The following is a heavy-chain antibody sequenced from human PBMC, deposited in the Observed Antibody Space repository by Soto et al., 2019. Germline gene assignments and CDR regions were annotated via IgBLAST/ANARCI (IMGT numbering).Heavy chain of an antibody. D-gene: IGHD2-21*02. V-gene: IGHV1-69*13. Sequence: SVKVSCKASGGTFSSYAISWVRQAPGQGLEWMGGIIPIFGTANYAQKFQGRVTITADESTSTAYMELSSLRSEDTAVYYCAGSLRHCGGDCWNYFDYWGQGTLVTVS. CDR2: IIPIFGTA. CDR3: AGSLRHCGGDCWNYFDY. J-gene: IGHJ4*02. CDR1: GGTFSSYA.